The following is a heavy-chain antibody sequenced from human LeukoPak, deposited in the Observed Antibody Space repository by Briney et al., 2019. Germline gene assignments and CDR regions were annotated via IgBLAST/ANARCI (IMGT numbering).Heavy chain of an antibody. J-gene: IGHJ5*02. D-gene: IGHD5-24*01. CDR2: INPSGGST. Sequence: APVKVSCKASGYAFTSYGISWVRQAPGQGLEWMGIINPSGGSTNYAQKFQGRVTMTRDTSTSTVYMELSSLRSEDTAVYYCARDRGGDGYNWTPNNWFDPWGQGTLVTVSS. CDR3: ARDRGGDGYNWTPNNWFDP. CDR1: GYAFTSYG. V-gene: IGHV1-46*01.